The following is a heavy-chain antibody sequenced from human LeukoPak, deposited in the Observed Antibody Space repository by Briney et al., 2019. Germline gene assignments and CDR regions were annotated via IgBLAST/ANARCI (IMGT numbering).Heavy chain of an antibody. D-gene: IGHD3-16*02. CDR1: GGSFSGYY. CDR2: INHSGGT. V-gene: IGHV4-34*01. CDR3: ARLGELSLSADY. Sequence: PSETLSLTCAVYGGSFSGYYWSWIRQPPGKGLEWIGEINHSGGTNYNPSLKSRVTISVDTSKNQFSLKLSSVTAADTAVYYCARLGELSLSADYWGQGTLVTVSS. J-gene: IGHJ4*02.